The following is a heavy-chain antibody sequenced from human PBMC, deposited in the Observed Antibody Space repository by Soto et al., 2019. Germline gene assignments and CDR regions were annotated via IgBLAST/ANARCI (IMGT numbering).Heavy chain of an antibody. D-gene: IGHD1-26*01. J-gene: IGHJ4*02. V-gene: IGHV3-23*01. CDR3: AQTWGWELPPRDFDY. CDR2: ISGSGGST. Sequence: EVQLLESGGGLVQPGGSLRLSCAASGFTFSSYAMSWVRQAPGKGLEWVSAISGSGGSTYYADSVKGRFTISRDNSKNPLYLQMNSLRAEDTVVYYCAQTWGWELPPRDFDYWGQGTLVPVSS. CDR1: GFTFSSYA.